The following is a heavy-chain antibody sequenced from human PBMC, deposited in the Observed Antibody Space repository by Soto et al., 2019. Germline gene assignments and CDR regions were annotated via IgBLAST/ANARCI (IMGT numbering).Heavy chain of an antibody. V-gene: IGHV3-30*18. J-gene: IGHJ4*02. CDR1: GFTFSSYG. CDR2: ISYDGSNK. D-gene: IGHD1-20*01. Sequence: QVQLVESGGGVVQPGRSLRLSCAASGFTFSSYGMHWVRQAPGKGLEWVAVISYDGSNKYYADSVKGRFTISRDNSKNTLYLQMNSLRAEDTAVYYCAKDKDRAGIPSDYWGQGTLVTVSS. CDR3: AKDKDRAGIPSDY.